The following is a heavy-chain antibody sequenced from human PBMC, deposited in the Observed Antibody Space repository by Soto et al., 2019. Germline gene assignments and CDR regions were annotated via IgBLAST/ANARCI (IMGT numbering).Heavy chain of an antibody. V-gene: IGHV3-7*01. CDR1: GFTFSSYW. J-gene: IGHJ4*02. CDR2: IKQDGSEK. D-gene: IGHD3-22*01. Sequence: GGSLGLSCAASGFTFSSYWMSWVRQAPGKGLEWVANIKQDGSEKYYVDSVKGRFTISRDNAKNSLYLQMNSLRAEDTAVYYCAREVGSGYVYFEYWGQGTLVTVSS. CDR3: AREVGSGYVYFEY.